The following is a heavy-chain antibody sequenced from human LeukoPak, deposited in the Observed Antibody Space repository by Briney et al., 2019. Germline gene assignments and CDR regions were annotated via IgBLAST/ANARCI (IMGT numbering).Heavy chain of an antibody. Sequence: SETLSLTCTVSGGSISSNTYYWGWIRQPPGKELEWIGNIFHSGSTYYNPSLKSRVTISVDTTKNQLSLRLSSVTAADAAIYYCARRPSGLIAAAGIYYFDYWGRGTLVTVSS. J-gene: IGHJ4*02. D-gene: IGHD6-13*01. V-gene: IGHV4-39*01. CDR1: GGSISSNTYY. CDR3: ARRPSGLIAAAGIYYFDY. CDR2: IFHSGST.